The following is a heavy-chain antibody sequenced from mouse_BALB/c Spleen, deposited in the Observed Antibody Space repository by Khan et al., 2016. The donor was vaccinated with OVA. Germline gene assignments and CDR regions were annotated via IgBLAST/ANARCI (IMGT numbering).Heavy chain of an antibody. Sequence: LVESGPEVKKPGETVKISCKASGYSFTNYGMNWVRQAPGKGLKWMGWINTYTGEPTYADDFKGRFAFSLETSSSPAYLQINNLKNEDTATYFCASGGYWYFDVWGAGTTVTVSS. J-gene: IGHJ1*01. V-gene: IGHV9-3-1*01. CDR1: GYSFTNYG. D-gene: IGHD1-1*02. CDR3: ASGGYWYFDV. CDR2: INTYTGEP.